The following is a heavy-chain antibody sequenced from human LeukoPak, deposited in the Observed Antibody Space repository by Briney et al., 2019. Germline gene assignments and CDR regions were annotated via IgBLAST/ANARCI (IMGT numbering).Heavy chain of an antibody. Sequence: SETLSLTCTVSGYSISSGYYWGWIRQPPGKGLEWIGSIYHSGSTYYNPSLKSRVTISVDTSKNQFSLKLSSVTAADTAVYYCAREYGAQLRGGIGWGQGTLVTVSS. CDR1: GYSISSGYY. J-gene: IGHJ4*02. V-gene: IGHV4-38-2*02. CDR3: AREYGAQLRGGIG. CDR2: IYHSGST. D-gene: IGHD4-17*01.